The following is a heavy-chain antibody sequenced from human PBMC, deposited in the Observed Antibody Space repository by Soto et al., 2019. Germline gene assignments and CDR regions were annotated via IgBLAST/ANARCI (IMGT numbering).Heavy chain of an antibody. CDR2: INPNSGVT. CDR3: ATGYSGYDYGRYYYYGMDV. CDR1: RYTFTGYY. Sequence: QVQLVQYGVEVKKPGASVKVSCKASRYTFTGYYMRWVRQARGQGLEWMGWINPNSGVTNYAQKFQGWVTMTRDTSISTAYMELSRLRSDDTAVYYCATGYSGYDYGRYYYYGMDVWGQGTTVTVSS. V-gene: IGHV1-2*04. J-gene: IGHJ6*02. D-gene: IGHD5-12*01.